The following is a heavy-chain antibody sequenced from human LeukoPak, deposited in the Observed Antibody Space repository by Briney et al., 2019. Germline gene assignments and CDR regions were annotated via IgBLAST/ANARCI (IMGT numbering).Heavy chain of an antibody. J-gene: IGHJ4*02. CDR3: ARNFNHFDY. Sequence: GGSPRLSCAASGFTFSSYAMHWVRQAPGKGLEWVAVISYDGRNKYYTDSVKGRFPISRDNSKNTLYLQMNSLGAEDTAVYYCARNFNHFDYWGQGTLVTVSS. D-gene: IGHD1-14*01. CDR2: ISYDGRNK. V-gene: IGHV3-30*04. CDR1: GFTFSSYA.